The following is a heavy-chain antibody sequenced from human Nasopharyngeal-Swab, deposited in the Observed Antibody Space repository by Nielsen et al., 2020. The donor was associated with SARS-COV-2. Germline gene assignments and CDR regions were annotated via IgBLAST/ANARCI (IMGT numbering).Heavy chain of an antibody. CDR2: IYYSGST. CDR3: ASSPYDFWSGYRFDY. D-gene: IGHD3-3*01. V-gene: IGHV4-59*01. J-gene: IGHJ4*02. Sequence: WIRQPPGKGLEWIGYIYYSGSTNYNPSLKSRVTISVGTSKNQFSLKLSSVTAADTAVYYCASSPYDFWSGYRFDYWGQGTLVTVS.